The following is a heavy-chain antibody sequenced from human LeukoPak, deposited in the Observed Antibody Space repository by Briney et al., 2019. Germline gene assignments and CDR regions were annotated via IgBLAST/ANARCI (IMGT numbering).Heavy chain of an antibody. V-gene: IGHV4-34*01. J-gene: IGHJ6*03. CDR3: ARTIRTPRGYSGYPRGQEGYYYYMDV. CDR1: GGSFSGYY. Sequence: SETLSLTCAVYGGSFSGYYWSWIRQPPGKGLEWIGEINHSGSTNYNPSLKSRVTISVDTSKNQFSLKLSSVTAADTAVYYCARTIRTPRGYSGYPRGQEGYYYYMDVWGKGTTVTISS. D-gene: IGHD5-12*01. CDR2: INHSGST.